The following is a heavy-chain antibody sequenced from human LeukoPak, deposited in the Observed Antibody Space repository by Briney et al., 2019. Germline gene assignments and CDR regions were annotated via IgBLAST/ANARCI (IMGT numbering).Heavy chain of an antibody. CDR3: ARVSSGTLLDY. Sequence: SETLSLTCTVSGCSISGYYWTWLRQPPGKGLEWRVYIYYSGSTNYNPSLNSRVTISVDTSKNQFSLTLTSVTAADTAVYYCARVSSGTLLDYWGQGSLVTVSS. V-gene: IGHV4-59*01. CDR1: GCSISGYY. J-gene: IGHJ4*02. CDR2: IYYSGST.